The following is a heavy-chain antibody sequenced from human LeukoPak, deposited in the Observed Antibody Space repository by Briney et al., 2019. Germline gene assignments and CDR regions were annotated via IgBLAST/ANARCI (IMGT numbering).Heavy chain of an antibody. D-gene: IGHD1-26*01. CDR1: GFTFSSYE. CDR3: ARDSGSYSGLETELEY. CDR2: ISSSGSTI. V-gene: IGHV3-48*03. Sequence: GGSLRPSCAASGFTFSSYEMNWVRQAPGKGLEWVSYISSSGSTIYYADSVKGRFTISRDNAKNSLYLQMNSLRAEDTAVYYCARDSGSYSGLETELEYWGQGTLVTVSS. J-gene: IGHJ4*02.